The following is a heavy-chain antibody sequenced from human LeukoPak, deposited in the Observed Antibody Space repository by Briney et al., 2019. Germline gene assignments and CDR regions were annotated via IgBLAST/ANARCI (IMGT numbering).Heavy chain of an antibody. CDR3: ARGRVSSSTWYSTYYYYFYMDV. CDR2: INHRGNT. D-gene: IGHD6-13*01. CDR1: GGSFSGYY. Sequence: PSETLSLTCSVYGGSFSGYYWSWIRQPPGKGLEWIGEINHRGNTNYNPSLKSRLTISIDTSKKEFSLKLSSVTAADTAVYFCARGRVSSSTWYSTYYYYFYMDVWGKGTTVTVSS. J-gene: IGHJ6*03. V-gene: IGHV4-34*01.